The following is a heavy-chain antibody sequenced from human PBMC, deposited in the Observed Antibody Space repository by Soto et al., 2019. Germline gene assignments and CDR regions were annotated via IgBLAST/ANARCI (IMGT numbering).Heavy chain of an antibody. CDR2: INHSGST. V-gene: IGHV4-34*01. CDR1: GGSFSGYY. CDR3: ASNPRIAAASTLPYYYYGMDV. Sequence: SETLSLTCAVYGGSFSGYYWSWIRQPPGKGLEWIGEINHSGSTNYNPSLKSRVTISVDTSKNQFSLKLSSVTAADTAVYYCASNPRIAAASTLPYYYYGMDVWGQGTTVTVSS. J-gene: IGHJ6*02. D-gene: IGHD6-13*01.